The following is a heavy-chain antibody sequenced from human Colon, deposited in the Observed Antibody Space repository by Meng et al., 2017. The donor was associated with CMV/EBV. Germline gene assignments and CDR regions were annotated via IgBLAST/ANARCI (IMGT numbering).Heavy chain of an antibody. CDR3: AGSYWNGELVY. CDR1: GFTFSSYA. CDR2: INTDGRTT. V-gene: IGHV3-74*01. J-gene: IGHJ4*02. Sequence: GESLKISCTASGFTFSSYAMSWVRQAPGKGLEWVSRINTDGRTTDYADSVKGRFTISRDDGRSTLYLQMNNLRAEDTAVYFCAGSYWNGELVYWGQGALVTVSS. D-gene: IGHD1-26*01.